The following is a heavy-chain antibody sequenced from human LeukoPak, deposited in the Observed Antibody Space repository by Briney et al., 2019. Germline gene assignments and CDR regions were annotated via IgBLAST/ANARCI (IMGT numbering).Heavy chain of an antibody. CDR3: AKAMYDILTGYPYNWFDP. V-gene: IGHV3-23*01. CDR1: GFTFSSYA. Sequence: GGSLRLPCAASGFTFSSYAMSWVRQAPGKGLEWVSAISGSGGSTYYADSVKGRFTISRDNSKNTLYLQMNSLRAEDTAVYYCAKAMYDILTGYPYNWFDPWGQGTLVTVSS. D-gene: IGHD3-9*01. CDR2: ISGSGGST. J-gene: IGHJ5*02.